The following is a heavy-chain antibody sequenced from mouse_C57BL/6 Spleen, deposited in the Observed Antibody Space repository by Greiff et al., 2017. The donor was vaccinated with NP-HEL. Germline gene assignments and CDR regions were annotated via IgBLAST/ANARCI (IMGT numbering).Heavy chain of an antibody. Sequence: VQLQQSGAELVKPGASVKLSCKASGYTFTSYWMQWVKQRPGQGLEWIGEIDPSDSYTNYHQKFKGKATLTVDTSSSTAYMQLSSLTSEDSAVYYGARFYGNYRYFDVWGTGTTVTGSS. CDR2: IDPSDSYT. CDR1: GYTFTSYW. CDR3: ARFYGNYRYFDV. D-gene: IGHD2-1*01. J-gene: IGHJ1*03. V-gene: IGHV1-50*01.